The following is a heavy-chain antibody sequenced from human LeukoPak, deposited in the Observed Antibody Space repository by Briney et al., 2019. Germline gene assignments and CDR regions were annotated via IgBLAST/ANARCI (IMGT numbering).Heavy chain of an antibody. Sequence: GASVKVSCKASGYTFTGYYMHWVRQAPGQGLEWMGWMNPNSGNTGYAQKFQGRVTMTRNTSISTAYMELSSLRSEDTAVYYCARRGHDYGGSYYFDYWGQGTLVTVSS. V-gene: IGHV1-8*02. J-gene: IGHJ4*02. CDR1: GYTFTGYY. D-gene: IGHD4-23*01. CDR2: MNPNSGNT. CDR3: ARRGHDYGGSYYFDY.